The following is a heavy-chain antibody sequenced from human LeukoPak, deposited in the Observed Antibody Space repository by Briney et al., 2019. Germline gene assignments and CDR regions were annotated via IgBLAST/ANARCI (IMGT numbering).Heavy chain of an antibody. CDR2: INHSGST. CDR1: GGSFSGYY. V-gene: IGHV4-34*01. CDR3: ARYNMVNYYYGMDV. J-gene: IGHJ6*02. D-gene: IGHD5-18*01. Sequence: SETLSLTCAVYGGSFSGYYWSWIRQPPGKGLEWIGEINHSGSTNYNPSLKSRATISVDTSKNQFSLKLSSVTAADTAVYYCARYNMVNYYYGMDVWGQGTTVTVSS.